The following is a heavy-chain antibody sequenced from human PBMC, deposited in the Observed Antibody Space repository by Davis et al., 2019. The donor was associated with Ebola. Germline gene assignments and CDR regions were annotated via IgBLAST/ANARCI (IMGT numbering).Heavy chain of an antibody. J-gene: IGHJ4*02. CDR2: IIPMFGTG. CDR1: GGTFNSYA. V-gene: IGHV1-69*13. CDR3: ARDWGMATPFNY. D-gene: IGHD5-24*01. Sequence: AASVKVSCKASGGTFNSYAISWVRQAPGQGLEWMGGIIPMFGTGNYAQKFQGRVTITADESTSTVYMELSSVRSEDTAVYYCARDWGMATPFNYWGQGTLVTVSS.